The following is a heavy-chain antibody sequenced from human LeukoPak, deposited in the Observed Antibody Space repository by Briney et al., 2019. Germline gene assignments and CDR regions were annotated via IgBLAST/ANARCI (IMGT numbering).Heavy chain of an antibody. CDR3: AKDQRWESPHYLDS. CDR2: ISGSGGST. CDR1: GTYW. Sequence: GGSLRLSCAASGTYWMHWVRQAPGKGLEWVSAISGSGGSTYYADSVKGRFTISRDNSKNTLYVQMNSLRDEDTAVYYCAKDQRWESPHYLDSWGQGTLVTVSS. D-gene: IGHD1-26*01. J-gene: IGHJ4*02. V-gene: IGHV3-23*01.